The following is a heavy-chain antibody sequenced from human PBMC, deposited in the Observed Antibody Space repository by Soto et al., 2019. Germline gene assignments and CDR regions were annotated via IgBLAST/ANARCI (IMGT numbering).Heavy chain of an antibody. CDR3: ARVLRYFDWLLSH. CDR1: GGSFSGDY. V-gene: IGHV4-34*01. CDR2: INHSGST. Sequence: PSEPQSLTCAVYGGSFSGDYGSWIRQPPGKGLEWIGEINHSGSTNYNPSLKSRVTISVDTSKNQFSLKLSSVTAADTAVYYCARVLRYFDWLLSHWGQGTLVTSP. D-gene: IGHD3-9*01. J-gene: IGHJ4*02.